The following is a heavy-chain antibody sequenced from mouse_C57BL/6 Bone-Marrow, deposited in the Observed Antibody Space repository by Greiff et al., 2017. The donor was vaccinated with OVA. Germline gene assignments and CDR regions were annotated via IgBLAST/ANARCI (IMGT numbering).Heavy chain of an antibody. Sequence: DVHLVESGGGLVQPGESLKLSCESYEYEFPSHDMSWVRKTPEKRLELVAAINSDGGSTYYPDTMERRFIISRDNTKKTLYLQMSSLRTEDTALDYCARQDCDGSSWYFDVWGTGTTVTVSS. CDR2: INSDGGST. CDR1: EYEFPSHD. V-gene: IGHV5-2*01. CDR3: ARQDCDGSSWYFDV. D-gene: IGHD1-1*01. J-gene: IGHJ1*03.